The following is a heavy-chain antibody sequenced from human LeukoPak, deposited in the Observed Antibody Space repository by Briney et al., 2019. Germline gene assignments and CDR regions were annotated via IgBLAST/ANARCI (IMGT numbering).Heavy chain of an antibody. CDR3: ARGGRIVGAISWFDY. Sequence: ASETLSLTCTVSGGSINSYYWSWIRQSPGKGLEWIGHMCYSGSTNYNPSLRNRVTISVDTSKNQFSLKLNPVTAADTAVYYCARGGRIVGAISWFDYWGQGTLVTVSS. D-gene: IGHD1-26*01. CDR2: MCYSGST. J-gene: IGHJ4*02. CDR1: GGSINSYY. V-gene: IGHV4-59*01.